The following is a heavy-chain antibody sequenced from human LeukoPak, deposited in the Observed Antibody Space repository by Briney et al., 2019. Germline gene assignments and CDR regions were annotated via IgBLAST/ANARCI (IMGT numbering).Heavy chain of an antibody. CDR1: GFTFSTSA. CDR2: IKTDGSST. D-gene: IGHD6-13*01. J-gene: IGHJ4*02. Sequence: GGSLRLSCAASGFTFSTSAMHWVRQVPGKGLMWVSRIKTDGSSTSYADSVKGRFTISRDNAKNTLYLQMNSLRVEDTAVYYCARDFMYSISCAGCWGQGTLVTVSS. CDR3: ARDFMYSISCAGC. V-gene: IGHV3-74*01.